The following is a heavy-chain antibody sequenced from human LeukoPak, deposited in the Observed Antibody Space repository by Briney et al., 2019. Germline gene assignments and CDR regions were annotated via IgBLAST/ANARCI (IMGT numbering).Heavy chain of an antibody. CDR3: ARGLISPLDY. D-gene: IGHD2-21*01. CDR2: INVSNGNT. V-gene: IGHV1-18*01. J-gene: IGHJ4*02. Sequence: ASVKVSCKASGYTFSSYGISWVRQAPGQGLEWMGWINVSNGNTNYAQRFQGRVTMTIDTSTSTAYMELRSLRSDDTAVYYCARGLISPLDYWGLGTLVTVSS. CDR1: GYTFSSYG.